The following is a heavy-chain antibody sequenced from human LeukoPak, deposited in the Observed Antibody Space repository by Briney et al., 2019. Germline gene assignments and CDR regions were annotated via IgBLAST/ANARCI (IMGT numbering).Heavy chain of an antibody. V-gene: IGHV3-21*01. D-gene: IGHD3-3*01. CDR1: EFTFSSYT. Sequence: PGGSLRLSCAASEFTFSSYTMHWVRQAPGTGLERVSSISSSSSYIYYADSVKGRFTISRDNAKNSVFLEMNSLRVDDTAIYYCAKDARIFGVINYFDSWGQGTLVTVSS. J-gene: IGHJ4*02. CDR2: ISSSSSYI. CDR3: AKDARIFGVINYFDS.